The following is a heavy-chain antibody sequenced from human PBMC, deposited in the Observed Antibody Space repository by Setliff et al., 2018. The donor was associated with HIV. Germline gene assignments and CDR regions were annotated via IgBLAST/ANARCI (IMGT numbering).Heavy chain of an antibody. D-gene: IGHD3-3*01. CDR2: IYPSDSAT. V-gene: IGHV5-51*01. CDR3: ARSHFITLFGVIYYPGYFDL. CDR1: GYSFTSHW. J-gene: IGHJ2*01. Sequence: GESLKISCKGSGYSFTSHWIAWVRQMPGQGLEWMGIIYPSDSATAYSPSFQGQITISADKSISTAYLQWSSLKASDTAIYYCARSHFITLFGVIYYPGYFDLWGRGTQVTVPQ.